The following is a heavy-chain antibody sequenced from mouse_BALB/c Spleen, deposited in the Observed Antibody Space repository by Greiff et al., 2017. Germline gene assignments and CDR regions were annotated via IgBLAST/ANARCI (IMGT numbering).Heavy chain of an antibody. D-gene: IGHD1-1*01. CDR1: GYTFTDYY. V-gene: IGHV1-77*01. Sequence: VKLQQSGAELARPGASVKLSCKASGYTFTDYYINWVKQRTGQGLEWIGEIYPGSGNTYYNEKFKGKATLTADKSSSTAYMQLSSLTSEDSAVYFCASITTVVAPFDYWGQGTTLTVSS. CDR2: IYPGSGNT. CDR3: ASITTVVAPFDY. J-gene: IGHJ2*01.